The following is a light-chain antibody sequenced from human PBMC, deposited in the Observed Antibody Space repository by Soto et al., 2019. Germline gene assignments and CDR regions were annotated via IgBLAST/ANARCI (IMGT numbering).Light chain of an antibody. J-gene: IGLJ3*02. CDR2: SND. CDR1: KSNIGDNP. CDR3: ATWDDSLNGWV. Sequence: QSVLTQPPSASGTPGQRVIISCSGSKSNIGDNPVNWFQQFPGTAPKLLIFSNDARPSGVPERFSGSKSGASASLAISGLQSDDEADYSCATWDDSLNGWVFVGGTKLTVL. V-gene: IGLV1-44*01.